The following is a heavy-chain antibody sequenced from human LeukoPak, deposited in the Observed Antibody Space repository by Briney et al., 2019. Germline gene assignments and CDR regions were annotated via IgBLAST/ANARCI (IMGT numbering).Heavy chain of an antibody. J-gene: IGHJ4*02. CDR3: ARVSRYSYGSYYFDY. CDR1: GGSISSYH. Sequence: SETLSLTCTVSGGSISSYHWSWIRQPPGKGLEWIGYIYDSGSTSYNPSLKSRVTISLDTSKSHFSLRLSSVIAADTAVYFCARVSRYSYGSYYFDYWDQGILVTVSS. D-gene: IGHD5-18*01. CDR2: IYDSGST. V-gene: IGHV4-4*09.